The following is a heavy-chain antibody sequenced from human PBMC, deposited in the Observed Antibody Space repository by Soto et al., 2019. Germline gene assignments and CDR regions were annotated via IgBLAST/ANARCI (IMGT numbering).Heavy chain of an antibody. D-gene: IGHD3-10*01. Sequence: QITLEESGPAVVKPTQTLTLTCTFSGFSLSNSGESVGWIRQPPGKALEWLGFIYWNGIERYNPSLKRRLSITKDTSKNHVLLTVTNMDPVDTATYFCAHGDPLDFHYWGQGTLVTVSP. CDR3: AHGDPLDFHY. CDR2: IYWNGIE. V-gene: IGHV2-5*01. J-gene: IGHJ4*02. CDR1: GFSLSNSGES.